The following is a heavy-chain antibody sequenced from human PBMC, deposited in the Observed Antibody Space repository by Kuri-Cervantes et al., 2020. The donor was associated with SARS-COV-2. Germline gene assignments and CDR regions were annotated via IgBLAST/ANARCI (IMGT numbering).Heavy chain of an antibody. CDR1: GYTLTSYY. D-gene: IGHD6-13*01. J-gene: IGHJ6*03. CDR3: ARGGWGSSWPLPSYYYMDV. V-gene: IGHV1-46*01. CDR2: INPSGGST. Sequence: ASVKVSCKASGYTLTSYYMHWVRQPPGQGLEWMGIINPSGGSTSYAQKFQGRVTMTRDTSTSTVYMEQNSMRSEDTAVYYCARGGWGSSWPLPSYYYMDVWGKGTTVTVSS.